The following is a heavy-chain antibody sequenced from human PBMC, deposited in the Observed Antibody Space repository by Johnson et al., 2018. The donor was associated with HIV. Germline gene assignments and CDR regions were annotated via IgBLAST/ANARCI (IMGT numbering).Heavy chain of an antibody. D-gene: IGHD4-17*01. CDR2: IRYDGSNK. J-gene: IGHJ3*02. V-gene: IGHV3-30*02. Sequence: QVQLVESGGGVVQPGGSLRLSCAASGFTFSSYGMHWVRQAPGKGLEWVAFIRYDGSNKYYADSVKGRFTISRDNSKNTLYLQMNSLRAEDTAVYYCAKALGVYGDYVLDAFDIWGRGTLVIVSS. CDR3: AKALGVYGDYVLDAFDI. CDR1: GFTFSSYG.